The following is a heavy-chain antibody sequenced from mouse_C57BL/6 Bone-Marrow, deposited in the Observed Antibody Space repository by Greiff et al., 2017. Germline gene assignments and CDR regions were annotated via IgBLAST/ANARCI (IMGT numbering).Heavy chain of an antibody. CDR3: ARERTDWDEFAY. J-gene: IGHJ3*01. D-gene: IGHD4-1*01. CDR1: GYAFSSSW. V-gene: IGHV1-82*01. Sequence: LQESGPELVKPGASVKISCKASGYAFSSSWMNWVKQRPGKGLEWIGRIYPGDGDTNYNGKFKGKATLTADKSSSTAYMQLSSLTSEDSAVYFCARERTDWDEFAYWGQGTLVTVSA. CDR2: IYPGDGDT.